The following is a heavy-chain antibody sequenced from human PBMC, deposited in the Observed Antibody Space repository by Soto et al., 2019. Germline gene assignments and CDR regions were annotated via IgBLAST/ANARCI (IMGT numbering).Heavy chain of an antibody. J-gene: IGHJ4*02. CDR2: ISGSGGST. CDR3: ARGFSAGKVSPPDF. CDR1: GFTFSSFA. D-gene: IGHD6-13*01. V-gene: IGHV3-23*01. Sequence: GSLRLSCAASGFTFSSFAMSWVRQAPGKGLDWVSAISGSGGSTYSADSVKGRFTISRDNSKNALYLQMSSLRAEDTAVYYCARGFSAGKVSPPDFWGQGSLVTVSS.